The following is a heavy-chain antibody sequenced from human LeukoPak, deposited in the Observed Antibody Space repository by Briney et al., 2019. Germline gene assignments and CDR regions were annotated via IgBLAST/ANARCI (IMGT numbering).Heavy chain of an antibody. Sequence: GGSLRLSCAASGFSFDDYGMSWVRQAPGKGLEWVSGITWNGDSTGYADSVKGRFTISRDNAKNSLYLQMNSLRAEDTALYYCAKGRGYSYVFDYLFDYWGQGTLVTVSS. CDR2: ITWNGDST. J-gene: IGHJ4*02. D-gene: IGHD5-18*01. CDR3: AKGRGYSYVFDYLFDY. V-gene: IGHV3-20*04. CDR1: GFSFDDYG.